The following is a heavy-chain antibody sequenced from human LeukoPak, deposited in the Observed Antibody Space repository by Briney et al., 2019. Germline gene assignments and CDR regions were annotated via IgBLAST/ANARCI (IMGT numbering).Heavy chain of an antibody. V-gene: IGHV3-7*01. J-gene: IGHJ4*02. D-gene: IGHD3-22*01. CDR2: IKPDGSEK. CDR3: ARDIYYDSSGYYY. Sequence: GGSLRLSRAASGFTLSSHWMSWVRQAPGKGLEWVANIKPDGSEKYYVDSVKGRFTISRDNAKNSLYLQMNSLRAEDTAVYYCARDIYYDSSGYYYWGQGTLVTVSS. CDR1: GFTLSSHW.